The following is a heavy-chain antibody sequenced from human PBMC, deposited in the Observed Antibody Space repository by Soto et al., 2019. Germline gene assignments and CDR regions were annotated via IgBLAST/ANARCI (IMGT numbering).Heavy chain of an antibody. CDR3: ARDYGDYYYYGMDV. V-gene: IGHV3-48*02. CDR1: GFTFSSYS. D-gene: IGHD4-17*01. CDR2: ISSSSSTI. Sequence: LRLSCAASGFTFSSYSMNWVRQAPGKGLEWVSYISSSSSTIYYADSVKGRFTISRDNAKNSLYLQMNSLRDEDTAVYYCARDYGDYYYYGMDVWGQGTTVTVSS. J-gene: IGHJ6*02.